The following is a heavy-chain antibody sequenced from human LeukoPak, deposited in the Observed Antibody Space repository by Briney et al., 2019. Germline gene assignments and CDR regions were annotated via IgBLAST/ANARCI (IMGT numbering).Heavy chain of an antibody. J-gene: IGHJ5*02. V-gene: IGHV3-66*01. CDR2: IYTGETT. Sequence: GGSLRLSCAASGFTVSSKYMSWVRQAPGKGLEWVSVIYTGETTYYVDSVKGRFTISRDNSKNTLYLQMDGLRVEDTAVYYCARDGSMMGAGAGTSWWFDPWGQGTLVTVSS. CDR3: ARDGSMMGAGAGTSWWFDP. D-gene: IGHD6-13*01. CDR1: GFTVSSKY.